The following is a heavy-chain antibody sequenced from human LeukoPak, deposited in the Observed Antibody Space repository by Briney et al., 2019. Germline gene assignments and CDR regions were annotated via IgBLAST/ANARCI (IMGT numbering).Heavy chain of an antibody. D-gene: IGHD1-26*01. CDR3: AKDTYSTSPYYFDY. Sequence: SVKVSCKASGGTFSSYAISWVRQAPGQGLEWMGGIIPIFGTANYAQKFQGRVTITADESTSTAYMELNSLRAEDTAVYYCAKDTYSTSPYYFDYWGQGTLVTVSS. CDR2: IIPIFGTA. V-gene: IGHV1-69*13. J-gene: IGHJ4*02. CDR1: GGTFSSYA.